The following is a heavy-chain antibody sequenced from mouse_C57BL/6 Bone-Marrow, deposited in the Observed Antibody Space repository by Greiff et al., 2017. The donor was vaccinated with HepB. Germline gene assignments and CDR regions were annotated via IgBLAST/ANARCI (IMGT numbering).Heavy chain of an antibody. D-gene: IGHD1-1*01. CDR3: ARSYYGSSYVDWYFDV. CDR2: IYPGNGST. CDR1: GYTFTSYW. Sequence: QVQLQQPGAELVKPGASVKMSCKASGYTFTSYWITWVKQRPGQGLESIGDIYPGNGSTKYNEKFKSKATLTVDTSSSTAYMQLSSLTSEDSSVYYCARSYYGSSYVDWYFDVWGTGTTVTVSS. J-gene: IGHJ1*03. V-gene: IGHV1-55*01.